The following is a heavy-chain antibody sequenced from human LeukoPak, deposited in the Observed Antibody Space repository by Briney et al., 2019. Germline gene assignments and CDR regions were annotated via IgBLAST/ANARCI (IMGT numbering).Heavy chain of an antibody. CDR2: IKQDGSEK. CDR3: ARDLGDDYDILTGYYDY. D-gene: IGHD3-9*01. V-gene: IGHV3-7*01. Sequence: GGSLRLSCAASGFTFSSYWMSWVRQAPGKGLEWVANIKQDGSEKYYVDSVKGRFTISRDNAKNSLYLQMNSLGAEDTAVYYCARDLGDDYDILTGYYDYWGRGTLVTVSS. CDR1: GFTFSSYW. J-gene: IGHJ4*02.